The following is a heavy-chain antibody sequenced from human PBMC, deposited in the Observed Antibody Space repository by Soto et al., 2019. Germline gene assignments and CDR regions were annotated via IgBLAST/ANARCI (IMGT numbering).Heavy chain of an antibody. CDR2: ISYDGSSK. CDR3: PRVSYASSRYYPGTFAY. D-gene: IGHD3-22*01. Sequence: GGSLRLSCAASGFTFSSYGMHWVRQAPGKGLEWVGVISYDGSSKYYADSVKGRFTISRENSKNTLYLQMNSLRAEDTAVYYYPRVSYASSRYYPGTFAYWGQGTLVTPSS. V-gene: IGHV3-30-3*01. J-gene: IGHJ4*02. CDR1: GFTFSSYG.